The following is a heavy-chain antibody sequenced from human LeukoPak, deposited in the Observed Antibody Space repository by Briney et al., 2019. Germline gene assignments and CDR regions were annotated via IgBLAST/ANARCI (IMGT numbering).Heavy chain of an antibody. D-gene: IGHD3-22*01. Sequence: ASVRVSCKASGYTFTGYYIHWVRQAPGQGREWMGWINPNSGGTNFAQKFRGRVAMTRDKSISTAHMELNRVRSDDTAVYFCARVSYDSSSYYYDLGYLGQGTLVTVSS. CDR1: GYTFTGYY. CDR2: INPNSGGT. J-gene: IGHJ4*02. V-gene: IGHV1-2*02. CDR3: ARVSYDSSSYYYDLGY.